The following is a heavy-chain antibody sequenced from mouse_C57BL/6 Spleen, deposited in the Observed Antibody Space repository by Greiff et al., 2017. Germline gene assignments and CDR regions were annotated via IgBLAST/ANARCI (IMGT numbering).Heavy chain of an antibody. CDR3: ARWRCPLAMDY. Sequence: VQLQQPGAELVMPGASVKLSCTASGYTFTSYWMHWVKQRPGHGLEWIGEIDPSGSYTNYNQKFKGNSTLTVDKSSSTAYMPLSSLTSEDAAVYYCARWRCPLAMDYWGQGTSVTVSS. CDR2: IDPSGSYT. CDR1: GYTFTSYW. V-gene: IGHV1-69*01. J-gene: IGHJ4*01. D-gene: IGHD6-1*01.